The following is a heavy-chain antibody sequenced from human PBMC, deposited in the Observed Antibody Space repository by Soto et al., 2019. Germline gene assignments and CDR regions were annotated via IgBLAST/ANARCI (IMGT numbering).Heavy chain of an antibody. CDR2: ISYDGSNK. D-gene: IGHD2-15*01. Sequence: GGSLRLSCAASGFTFSSYAMHWVRQAPGKGLEWVAVISYDGSNKYYADSVKGRFTISRDNSKNTLYLQMNSLRAEDTAVYYCARDGADIVVVVAATPGYYGMDVWGQGTTVTVSS. CDR1: GFTFSSYA. V-gene: IGHV3-30-3*01. CDR3: ARDGADIVVVVAATPGYYGMDV. J-gene: IGHJ6*02.